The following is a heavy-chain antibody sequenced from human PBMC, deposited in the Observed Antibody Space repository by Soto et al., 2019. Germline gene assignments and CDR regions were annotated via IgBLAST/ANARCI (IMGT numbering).Heavy chain of an antibody. J-gene: IGHJ4*02. CDR3: ARDATLYDSTAYYYLY. Sequence: QVQLVQSGAEVKKPGSSVKVSCKVSGGTFSNYGVNWVRQAPGQGLEWMGGIIPIFGTANYAQKFQGRVTITADASTRTAYMELSSLRFEDTAVYYCARDATLYDSTAYYYLYWGQGTLVTVSS. CDR2: IIPIFGTA. V-gene: IGHV1-69*01. CDR1: GGTFSNYG. D-gene: IGHD3-22*01.